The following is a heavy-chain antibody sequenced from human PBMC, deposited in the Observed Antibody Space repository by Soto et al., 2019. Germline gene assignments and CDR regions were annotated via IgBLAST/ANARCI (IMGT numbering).Heavy chain of an antibody. Sequence: PLETLSLTCAVYGGSFSGYYWSWIRQPPGKGLEWIGEINHSGNTNYNPSLKSRVAISVDTSKNQFSLKLSSVTAADTAVYYCARGRHCTSTSCYLSNMVMGYWGQGTLVTVSS. J-gene: IGHJ4*02. V-gene: IGHV4-34*01. CDR1: GGSFSGYY. CDR2: INHSGNT. CDR3: ARGRHCTSTSCYLSNMVMGY. D-gene: IGHD2-2*01.